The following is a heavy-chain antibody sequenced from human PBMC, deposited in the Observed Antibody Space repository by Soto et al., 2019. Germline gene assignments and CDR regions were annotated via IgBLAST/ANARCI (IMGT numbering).Heavy chain of an antibody. J-gene: IGHJ4*02. CDR2: ISGKNGNT. CDR1: GYSFSDFG. V-gene: IGHV1-18*04. Sequence: QVHLVQSGGGLKKPGASVKVSCKASGYSFSDFGRTWVRQAPGQGLEWMGCISGKNGNTNYAQKVQGRVTLTADTSTSTAYMEMTALTSDDTGIYYGARSDYSEDTGTFEKWGQGTPVTVSP. CDR3: ARSDYSEDTGTFEK. D-gene: IGHD4-17*01.